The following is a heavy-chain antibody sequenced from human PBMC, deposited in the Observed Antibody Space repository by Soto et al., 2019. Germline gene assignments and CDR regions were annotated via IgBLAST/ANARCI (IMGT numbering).Heavy chain of an antibody. D-gene: IGHD5-12*01. CDR1: GGTFSSYA. CDR2: IITIFGTA. V-gene: IGHV1-69*06. Sequence: PSVKVSCKASGGTFSSYATSWVRQAPGHGLEWMGGIITIFGTANYAQKFQGRVTITADKSTSTAYMELSSMRSEDTAVYYCARDTTSTIVATRGNWFDPWGQGTLVTVSS. J-gene: IGHJ5*02. CDR3: ARDTTSTIVATRGNWFDP.